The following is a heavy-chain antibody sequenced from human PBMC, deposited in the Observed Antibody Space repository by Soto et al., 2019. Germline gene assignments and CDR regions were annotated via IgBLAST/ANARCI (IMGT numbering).Heavy chain of an antibody. D-gene: IGHD6-13*01. CDR3: AKGQGYSSSWSFDY. CDR1: GFTFTSYA. V-gene: IGHV3-23*01. CDR2: INGGGDST. Sequence: PGGSLRLSCAASGFTFTSYAMSWVRQAPGKGLEWVSVINGGGDSTFYADSVKGRFTISRDNSKNTLYLQMNSLRAEDTAVYYCAKGQGYSSSWSFDYWGQGTLVTVSS. J-gene: IGHJ4*02.